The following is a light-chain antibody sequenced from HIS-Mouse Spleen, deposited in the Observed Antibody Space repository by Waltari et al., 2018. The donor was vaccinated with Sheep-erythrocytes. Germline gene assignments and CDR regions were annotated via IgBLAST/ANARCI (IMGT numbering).Light chain of an antibody. Sequence: QSALTQPASVSGSPGQSITLSCTGTRSDVGRYNLVSWYQQHPGKAPKLMIYEGSKRPSGVSNRFSGSKSGNTASLTISGLQAEDEADYYCCSYAGSSTLVFGGGTKLTVL. J-gene: IGLJ2*01. CDR1: RSDVGRYNL. CDR2: EGS. V-gene: IGLV2-23*01. CDR3: CSYAGSSTLV.